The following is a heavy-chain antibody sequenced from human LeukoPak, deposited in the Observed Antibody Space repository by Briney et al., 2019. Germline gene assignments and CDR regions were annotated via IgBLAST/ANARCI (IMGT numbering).Heavy chain of an antibody. CDR3: ASASGATMVRTLFDY. CDR2: ISYDGSKE. CDR1: GFTFARSG. J-gene: IGHJ4*02. D-gene: IGHD3-10*01. Sequence: GRSLRLSCAASGFTFARSGIHWVRQTPGKGLEWVAFISYDGSKEEYKESVRGRFSISRDNAKNSLYLQMNSLRAEDTAVYYCASASGATMVRTLFDYWGQGTLVTVSS. V-gene: IGHV3-30*03.